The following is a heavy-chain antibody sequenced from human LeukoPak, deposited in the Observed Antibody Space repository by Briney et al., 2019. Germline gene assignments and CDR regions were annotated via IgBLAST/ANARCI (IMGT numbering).Heavy chain of an antibody. Sequence: AGGSLRLSCAASGFTFSSYAMNWVRQAPGKGLEWVSSISGSSTYIYYADSMKGRFTISRDNAKNSLYLQMNSLRVEDTAVYFCARGILVGATTSSTRYFDYWGQGTLVTVSS. J-gene: IGHJ4*02. CDR1: GFTFSSYA. D-gene: IGHD1-26*01. V-gene: IGHV3-21*01. CDR2: ISGSSTYI. CDR3: ARGILVGATTSSTRYFDY.